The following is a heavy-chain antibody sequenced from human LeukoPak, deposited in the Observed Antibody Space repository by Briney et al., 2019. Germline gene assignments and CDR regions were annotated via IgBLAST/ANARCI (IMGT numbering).Heavy chain of an antibody. CDR1: GYTLTELS. Sequence: GASVKVSCKVSGYTLTELSMHWVRQAPGKGLERMGGFDPEDGETIYAQKFQGRVTMTEDTSTDTAYMELSSLRSEDTAVYYCATDGGSSSWYGFDYWGQGTLVTVSS. V-gene: IGHV1-24*01. D-gene: IGHD6-13*01. CDR2: FDPEDGET. J-gene: IGHJ4*02. CDR3: ATDGGSSSWYGFDY.